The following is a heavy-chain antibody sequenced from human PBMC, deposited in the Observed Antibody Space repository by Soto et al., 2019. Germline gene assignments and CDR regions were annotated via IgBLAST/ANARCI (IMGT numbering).Heavy chain of an antibody. Sequence: KQSQTLSLTCAISGDSVSSKSVAWNWIRQSPSRGLEWLGRTYYRSKWYFDYGVSVRSRITINPDTSKNQFSLQLNSVTPEDTAIYYCARLGHVAGLDVWGQGTTVTVSS. V-gene: IGHV6-1*01. CDR3: ARLGHVAGLDV. CDR1: GDSVSSKSVA. D-gene: IGHD1-26*01. J-gene: IGHJ6*02. CDR2: TYYRSKWYF.